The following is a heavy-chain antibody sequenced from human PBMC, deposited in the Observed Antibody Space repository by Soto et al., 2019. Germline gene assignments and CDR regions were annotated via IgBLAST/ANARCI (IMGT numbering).Heavy chain of an antibody. CDR1: GGSISNSANH. Sequence: QVQLQESGPGLVRPSQTLSLSCTVSGGSISNSANHWSWIRQHPGEGLEWIVYIYYSGGTYYSPSLKGRVIMAIDASKNQFSLKLSSVTAADTAVYYCAKGVRGVPNWFDPWGQGTLVTVSS. D-gene: IGHD3-10*01. CDR3: AKGVRGVPNWFDP. J-gene: IGHJ5*02. CDR2: IYYSGGT. V-gene: IGHV4-31*03.